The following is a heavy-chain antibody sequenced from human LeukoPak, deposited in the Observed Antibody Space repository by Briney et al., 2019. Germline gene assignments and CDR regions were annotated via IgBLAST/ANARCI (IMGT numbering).Heavy chain of an antibody. CDR1: GGSISSGSYY. CDR2: IYYSGST. J-gene: IGHJ5*02. CDR3: ARDVYRWFDP. V-gene: IGHV4-61*01. Sequence: SETLSLTCTVSGGSISSGSYYWSWIRQPPGKGLEWIGYIYYSGSTNYNPSLKSRVTISVDTSKNQFSLKLSSVTAADTAVYYCARDVYRWFDPWGQGTLVTVSS. D-gene: IGHD5/OR15-5a*01.